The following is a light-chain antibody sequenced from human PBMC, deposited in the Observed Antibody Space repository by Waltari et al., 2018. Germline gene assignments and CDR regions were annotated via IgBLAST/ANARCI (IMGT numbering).Light chain of an antibody. CDR3: HHYYIPPLT. CDR2: WAS. J-gene: IGKJ5*01. Sequence: DIVMTQSPDSLAVSLGERATINCKSSQSLFSSSNSNTYIAWYQHKPGQPPKLLIYWASIRASGVPDRFSGSVSGTDFTLTISSLQAEDVAVYYCHHYYIPPLTFGQGTRLEI. V-gene: IGKV4-1*01. CDR1: QSLFSSSNSNTY.